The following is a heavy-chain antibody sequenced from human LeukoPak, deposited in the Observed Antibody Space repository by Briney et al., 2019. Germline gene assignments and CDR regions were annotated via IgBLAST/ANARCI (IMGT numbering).Heavy chain of an antibody. CDR2: IYYSGST. CDR3: ARLGEAFDY. V-gene: IGHV4-59*08. Sequence: PSETLSLTCTVSGGSISSYYWSWIRQPPGKGLEWIGYIYYSGSTNYNPSLKSRVTISVDTSKNQFSLKLSSVTAADTAVYYCARLGEAFDYWGPGTLVTVSS. CDR1: GGSISSYY. D-gene: IGHD3-10*01. J-gene: IGHJ4*02.